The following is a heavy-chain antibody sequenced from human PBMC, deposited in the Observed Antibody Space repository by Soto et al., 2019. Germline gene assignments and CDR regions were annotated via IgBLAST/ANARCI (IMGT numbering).Heavy chain of an antibody. Sequence: QVQLVQSGAEVKKPGSSVKVSCKASGGSFSSYPLSWVRQAPGQGLEWVGEIIPTFGSADYAQKFEGRVTITADEATSIVYMELNSLRSEDTAVYFCATRGHDFHSSEYTWFDPWGQGTLVIVSS. D-gene: IGHD6-19*01. CDR2: IIPTFGSA. CDR1: GGSFSSYP. CDR3: ATRGHDFHSSEYTWFDP. V-gene: IGHV1-69*01. J-gene: IGHJ5*02.